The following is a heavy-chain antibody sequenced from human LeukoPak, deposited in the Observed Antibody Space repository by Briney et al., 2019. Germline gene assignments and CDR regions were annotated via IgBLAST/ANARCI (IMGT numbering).Heavy chain of an antibody. CDR2: INPNSGGT. CDR3: ARDAIAVAGQGPYYFDY. J-gene: IGHJ4*02. Sequence: ASVKVSCKASGYTFTGYYMHWVRQAPGQGLEWMGWINPNSGGTNYAQKFQGRVTMTRDTSISTAYMELSRLRSDDTAVYYCARDAIAVAGQGPYYFDYWGQGTLVTVSS. V-gene: IGHV1-2*02. CDR1: GYTFTGYY. D-gene: IGHD6-19*01.